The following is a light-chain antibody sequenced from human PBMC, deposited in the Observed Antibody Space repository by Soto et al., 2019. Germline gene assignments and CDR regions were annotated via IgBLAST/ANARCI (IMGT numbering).Light chain of an antibody. V-gene: IGKV1-39*01. CDR1: HNTRGY. J-gene: IGKJ1*01. Sequence: DIQMTQSPSSLSASVRDRVTITCRASHNTRGYLNWYQQKPGKAPKLLIYAASNLQSGIPSRFSGSGSETDFTLTISSLQPEDFAVYYCQQYNNWPWTFGQGTKVDIK. CDR3: QQYNNWPWT. CDR2: AAS.